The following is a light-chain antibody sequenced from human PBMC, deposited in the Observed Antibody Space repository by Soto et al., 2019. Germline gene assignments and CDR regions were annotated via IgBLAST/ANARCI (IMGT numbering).Light chain of an antibody. J-gene: IGLJ2*01. CDR3: QSYDSSNVI. Sequence: NFMLTQPHSVSESPGKTVTISYTRSSGAIASNYVQWYQQRPGSAPTTVIFEDNQRPSGVPDRFSGSIDSSSNSASLIISGLKTEDEADYYCQSYDSSNVIFGGGTKLTVL. V-gene: IGLV6-57*04. CDR2: EDN. CDR1: SGAIASNY.